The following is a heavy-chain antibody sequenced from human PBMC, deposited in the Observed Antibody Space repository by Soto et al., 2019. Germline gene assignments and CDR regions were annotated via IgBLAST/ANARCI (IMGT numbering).Heavy chain of an antibody. CDR2: ISAYSGNT. CDR1: RCPFTNYG. J-gene: IGHJ4*02. D-gene: IGHD6-13*01. CDR3: ARDMKIAAAGSEIDY. V-gene: IGHV1-18*01. Sequence: SFPASRCPFTNYGISWVRQAPGQGLEWMGWISAYSGNTNYAQKPQGRVTMTTDTSTSTAYMELRSLRSDDTAVYYCARDMKIAAAGSEIDYWGQGTLVTVSS.